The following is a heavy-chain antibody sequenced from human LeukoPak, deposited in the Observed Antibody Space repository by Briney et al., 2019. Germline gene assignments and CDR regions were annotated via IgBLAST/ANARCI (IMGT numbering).Heavy chain of an antibody. J-gene: IGHJ4*02. Sequence: SSVNVSFKASGYTFTGYYMHWVRQAPGQGLEWMGWINPNSGGTNYSHKFQGMVTITRDTSISTAYMDVSRLTSDDTAVYYCARSTSTKKQWLVTGSSPSSFDNWGPGTLVTVSS. V-gene: IGHV1-2*07. CDR2: INPNSGGT. CDR3: ARSTSTKKQWLVTGSSPSSFDN. D-gene: IGHD6-19*01. CDR1: GYTFTGYY.